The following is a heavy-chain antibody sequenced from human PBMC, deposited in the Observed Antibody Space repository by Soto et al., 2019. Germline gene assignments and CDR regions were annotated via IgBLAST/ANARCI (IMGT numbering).Heavy chain of an antibody. V-gene: IGHV3-33*01. J-gene: IGHJ4*02. CDR1: GFSFSRFG. CDR3: TRANTSPFDY. Sequence: QVQLVESGGGVVQPGTSLRLSCAASGFSFSRFGMHWVRQAPGKGLGWVAIIWFDGRQQYYADSVKSRFTISRDISNNILYLQMNSLRAEDTAVYYCTRANTSPFDYWGQGSLVTVSS. CDR2: IWFDGRQQ.